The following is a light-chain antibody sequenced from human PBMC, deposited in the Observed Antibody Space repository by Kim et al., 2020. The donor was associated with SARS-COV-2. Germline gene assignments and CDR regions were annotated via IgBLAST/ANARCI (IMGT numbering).Light chain of an antibody. CDR3: QQYNNKPPLT. Sequence: SPGEEAPLSCRASQSVSSILAWYQQKPGQAPRLLIYGASTRATGIPARFSGSGSGTEFSLTISSRQSEDFAVYYCQQYNNKPPLTFGQGTRLEIK. V-gene: IGKV3-15*01. CDR2: GAS. J-gene: IGKJ5*01. CDR1: QSVSSI.